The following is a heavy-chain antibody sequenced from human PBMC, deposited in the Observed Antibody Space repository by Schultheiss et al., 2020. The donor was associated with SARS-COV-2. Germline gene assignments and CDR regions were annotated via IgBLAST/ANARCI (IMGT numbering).Heavy chain of an antibody. J-gene: IGHJ6*03. D-gene: IGHD5-12*01. CDR3: AREWPYFYSYMDV. CDR1: GFTFSSYA. V-gene: IGHV3-74*01. CDR2: INSDGRST. Sequence: GGSLRLSCAASGFTFSSYAMSWVRQAPGKGLVWVSRINSDGRSTSYADSVKGRFIISRDNAKNSLYLQLNSLRDEDTAVYYCAREWPYFYSYMDVWGKGTTVTVSS.